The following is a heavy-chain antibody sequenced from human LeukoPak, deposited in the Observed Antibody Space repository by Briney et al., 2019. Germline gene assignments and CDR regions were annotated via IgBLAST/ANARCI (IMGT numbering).Heavy chain of an antibody. Sequence: SETLSLTCTVSGGSISSNSYYWGWLRQPPGKGLEWIGSIYYSGSTYYNPSLKSRVTISVDTSKNQFSLKLSSVTAADTAVYYCAREARGGHFDYWGQGTLVTVSS. V-gene: IGHV4-39*07. CDR2: IYYSGST. J-gene: IGHJ4*02. CDR3: AREARGGHFDY. D-gene: IGHD3-10*01. CDR1: GGSISSNSYY.